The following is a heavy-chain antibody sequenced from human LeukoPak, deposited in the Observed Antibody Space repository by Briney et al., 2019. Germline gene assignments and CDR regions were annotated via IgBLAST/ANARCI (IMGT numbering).Heavy chain of an antibody. Sequence: SETLSLTCAVYGGSFSGYYWSWIRQPPGKGLGWIGEINHSGSTNYNPSLKSRVTISVDTSKNQFSLKLSSVTAADTAVYYCASPSGWYQGYFDYWGQGTLVTVSS. D-gene: IGHD6-19*01. CDR2: INHSGST. V-gene: IGHV4-34*01. CDR3: ASPSGWYQGYFDY. CDR1: GGSFSGYY. J-gene: IGHJ4*02.